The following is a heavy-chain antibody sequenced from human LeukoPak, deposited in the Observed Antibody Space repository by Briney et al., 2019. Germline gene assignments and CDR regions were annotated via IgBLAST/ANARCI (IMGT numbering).Heavy chain of an antibody. CDR1: GFNFRSYW. CDR3: ARDRSGIAAAGTEFGY. Sequence: GGSLRLSCAASGFNFRSYWMKWVRQAPGKGLEWVANIKEDGSKKYYVDSVKGRFTISRDNAENSLYLQMNSLRVEDTAAYYCARDRSGIAAAGTEFGYWGQGTLVSVSS. J-gene: IGHJ4*02. CDR2: IKEDGSKK. D-gene: IGHD6-13*01. V-gene: IGHV3-7*05.